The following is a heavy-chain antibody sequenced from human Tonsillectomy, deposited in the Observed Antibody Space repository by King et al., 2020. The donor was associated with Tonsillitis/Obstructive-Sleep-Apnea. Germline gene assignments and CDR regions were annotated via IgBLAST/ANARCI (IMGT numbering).Heavy chain of an antibody. CDR1: GGSINSGPYY. J-gene: IGHJ6*03. V-gene: IGHV4-31*03. Sequence: VQLQESGPGLVKPSQTLSLTCSVSGGSINSGPYYCTWIRQHPGKGLEWIGFIYYSGSTYYSPSLKSRLAISVDTSKNQFSLKLSSVTAADSAVYYCARSVAPAPYYYMDVWGKGTTVTVSS. CDR2: IYYSGST. D-gene: IGHD2-15*01. CDR3: ARSVAPAPYYYMDV.